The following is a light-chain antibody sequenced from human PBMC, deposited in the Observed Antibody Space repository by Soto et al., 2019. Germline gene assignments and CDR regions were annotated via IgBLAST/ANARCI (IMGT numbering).Light chain of an antibody. Sequence: DIVMTQSPDSLAVSLGERATINCKSSQSVLHSSHNENYLVWYQQKPGQPPKLLIYWASTRESGVPDRFSDRGSGTDFTLSVSDLETEDVAVYYCQEYYSTPYTFGKVNKLEIK. CDR1: QSVLHSSHNENY. V-gene: IGKV4-1*01. CDR2: WAS. J-gene: IGKJ2*01. CDR3: QEYYSTPYT.